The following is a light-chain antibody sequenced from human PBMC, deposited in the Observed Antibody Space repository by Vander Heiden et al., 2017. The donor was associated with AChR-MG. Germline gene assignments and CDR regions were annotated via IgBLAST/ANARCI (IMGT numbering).Light chain of an antibody. V-gene: IGLV1-40*01. J-gene: IGLJ3*02. CDR2: DKNNG. CDR1: SPTIGAGYG. CDR3: QSYDISLSGWV. Sequence: QSVLTQPPSVSGAPGQRVPIPCPGHSPTIGAGYGVHWYQQLPGTAPKLLISDKNNGNRPSGVPDRFSGSKSGTSASLAITGLQGEDEADYYCQSYDISLSGWVFGGGTKLTVL.